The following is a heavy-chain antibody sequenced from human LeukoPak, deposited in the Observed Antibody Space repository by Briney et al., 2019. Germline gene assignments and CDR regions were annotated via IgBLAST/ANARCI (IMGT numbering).Heavy chain of an antibody. CDR2: IYYSGST. V-gene: IGHV4-59*12. CDR3: ARARKSRYFDL. J-gene: IGHJ2*01. CDR1: GGSISSYY. Sequence: PSETLSLTCTVSGGSISSYYWSWIRQPPGKGLEWIGYIYYSGSTNYNPSLKSRVTISVDTSKNQFPLKLSSVTAADTAVYYCARARKSRYFDLWGRGTLVTVSS.